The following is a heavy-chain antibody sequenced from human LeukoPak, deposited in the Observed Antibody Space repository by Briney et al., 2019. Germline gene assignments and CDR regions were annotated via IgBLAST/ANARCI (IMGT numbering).Heavy chain of an antibody. CDR1: GASISSYY. CDR2: IYYSGST. D-gene: IGHD5-18*01. J-gene: IGHJ5*02. V-gene: IGHV4-59*08. Sequence: SETLSLTCTVSGASISSYYWSWIRQPPGKGLEWIGYIYYSGSTNYNPSLKSRVTISVDTSKNQFSLKLSSVTAADTAVYYCAGSSGYSYGYWFDPWGQGTLVTVSS. CDR3: AGSSGYSYGYWFDP.